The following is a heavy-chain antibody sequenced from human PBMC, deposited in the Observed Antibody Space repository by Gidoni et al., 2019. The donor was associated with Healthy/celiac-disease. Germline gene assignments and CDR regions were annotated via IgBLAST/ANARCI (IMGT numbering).Heavy chain of an antibody. CDR2: INHSGST. J-gene: IGHJ6*02. Sequence: QVQLQQWGAGLLKPSETLSLTCAVYGGSFSGYYWSWIRQPPGKGLEWIGEINHSGSTNYNPSLKSRVTISVDTSKNQFSLKLSSVTAADTAVYYCARGYGYPYYYYGMDVWGQGTTVTVSS. V-gene: IGHV4-34*01. CDR3: ARGYGYPYYYYGMDV. CDR1: GGSFSGYY. D-gene: IGHD5-18*01.